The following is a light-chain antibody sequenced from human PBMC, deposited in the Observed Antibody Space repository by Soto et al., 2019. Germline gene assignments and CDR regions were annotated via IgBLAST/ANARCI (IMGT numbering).Light chain of an antibody. CDR1: QSVSSS. CDR3: QQGSDSLT. Sequence: EIVLTQSPATLSLAPGERATLSCRASQSVSSSLAWYQQKPGQAPRLLIYDASTRATGIPAKFSGRGSGTDFTLTISSLEPEDFAVYYCQQGSDSLTFGGGTKVEI. V-gene: IGKV3-11*01. CDR2: DAS. J-gene: IGKJ4*01.